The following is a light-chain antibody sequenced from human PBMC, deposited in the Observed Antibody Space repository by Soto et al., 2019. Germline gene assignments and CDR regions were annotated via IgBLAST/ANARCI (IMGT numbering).Light chain of an antibody. V-gene: IGLV2-11*01. CDR3: CSYAGSYTWV. CDR2: DVS. Sequence: QSALTQPRSVSGSPGQSVTISCTGTSSDVGDYNYVSWYEQRPGKAPKVMIYDVSRRPSGVPDRFSGSKSGNTASLTISGLQAEDEADYYCCSYAGSYTWVFGGGTQRTVL. CDR1: SSDVGDYNY. J-gene: IGLJ3*02.